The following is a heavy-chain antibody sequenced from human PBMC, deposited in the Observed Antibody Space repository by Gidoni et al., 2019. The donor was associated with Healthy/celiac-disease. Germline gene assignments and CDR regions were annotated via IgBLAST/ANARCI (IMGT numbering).Heavy chain of an antibody. CDR2: ISYDGSNK. CDR1: GFTFSSYA. J-gene: IGHJ2*01. V-gene: IGHV3-30*04. D-gene: IGHD3-16*01. CDR3: ARDEGGWYFDL. Sequence: QVQLVESGGGVVQPGRSLRLSCAASGFTFSSYAMHWVRQAPGKGLEWVAVISYDGSNKYYADSVKGRFTISRDNSKNTLYLQMNSLRAEDTAVYYCARDEGGWYFDLWGRGTLVTVSS.